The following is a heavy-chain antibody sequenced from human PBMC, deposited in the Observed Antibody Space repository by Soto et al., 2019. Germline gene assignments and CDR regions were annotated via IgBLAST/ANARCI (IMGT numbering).Heavy chain of an antibody. CDR1: SGTVSVKSHY. J-gene: IGHJ6*02. D-gene: IGHD3-10*01. V-gene: IGHV4-39*07. Sequence: SETLSLTCAVSSGTVSVKSHYWAWIRQPPGKGLEWIGAIDDSGRTYYSESLKSRATISVGTARNQFSLKLNSVTAADTAVYYCARDFVVRGVGPYYYGMDVWGQGTTVTVSS. CDR2: IDDSGRT. CDR3: ARDFVVRGVGPYYYGMDV.